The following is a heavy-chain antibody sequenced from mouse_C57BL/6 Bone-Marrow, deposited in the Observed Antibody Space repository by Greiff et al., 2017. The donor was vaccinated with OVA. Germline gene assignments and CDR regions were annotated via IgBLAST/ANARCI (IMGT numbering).Heavy chain of an antibody. CDR3: TKPCYAMDY. V-gene: IGHV1-5*01. J-gene: IGHJ4*01. CDR1: GYTFTSYW. D-gene: IGHD6-1*01. Sequence: VQLQQSGTVLARPGASVKMSCKTSGYTFTSYWMHWVKQRPGQGLEWIGAIYPGNSDTSYNQKFKGKAKLTAVTSASTAYMELSSRTNEDSAVYYCTKPCYAMDYWGQGTSVTVSS. CDR2: IYPGNSDT.